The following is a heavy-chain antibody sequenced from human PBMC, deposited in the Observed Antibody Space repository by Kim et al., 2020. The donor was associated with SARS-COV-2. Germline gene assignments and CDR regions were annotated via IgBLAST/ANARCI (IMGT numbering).Heavy chain of an antibody. J-gene: IGHJ4*02. Sequence: TPSLKSRVTISVDTSKNQFSLKLSSVTAADTAVYYCARAGAIWNYYYFDYWGQGTLVTVSS. V-gene: IGHV4-59*01. D-gene: IGHD1-7*01. CDR3: ARAGAIWNYYYFDY.